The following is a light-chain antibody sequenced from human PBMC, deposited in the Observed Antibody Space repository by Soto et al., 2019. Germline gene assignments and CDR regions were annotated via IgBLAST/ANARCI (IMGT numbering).Light chain of an antibody. J-gene: IGLJ2*01. V-gene: IGLV1-40*01. Sequence: QSVLPQPPSVSGAPGPRGTISCTGSSSNIGAGYDVHWYQQLPGTAPKLLIYGNSNRPSGVPDRFSGSKSGTSASLAITGLQAEDEADYYCQSYDSSLSVLFGGGTKVTVL. CDR3: QSYDSSLSVL. CDR2: GNS. CDR1: SSNIGAGYD.